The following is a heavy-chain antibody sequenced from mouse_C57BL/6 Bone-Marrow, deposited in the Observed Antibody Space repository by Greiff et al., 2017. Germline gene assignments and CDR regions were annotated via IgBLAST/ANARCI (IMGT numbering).Heavy chain of an antibody. Sequence: DVMLVESGGGLVQSGRSLRLSCATSGFTFSDFYMEWVRQAPGQGLEWIAASRNKANDYTTEYSASVKGRFIVSRDTSQSILYLQMNALRAEDTAISYCARDPYYYGMGAMDYWGQGTSVTVSS. CDR3: ARDPYYYGMGAMDY. J-gene: IGHJ4*01. CDR2: SRNKANDYTT. D-gene: IGHD1-1*01. CDR1: GFTFSDFY. V-gene: IGHV7-1*01.